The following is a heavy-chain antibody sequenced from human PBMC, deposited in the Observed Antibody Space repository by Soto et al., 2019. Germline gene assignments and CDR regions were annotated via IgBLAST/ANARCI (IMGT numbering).Heavy chain of an antibody. CDR1: GFTFSSYA. J-gene: IGHJ4*02. Sequence: PGGSLRLSCAASGFTFSSYAMSWVRQAPGKGLEWVSAISGSGGSTYYADSVKGRFTISRDNSKNTLYLQMNSLRAEDTAVYYCANAEDIVVVVAATTAVYWGQGTLVTVSS. D-gene: IGHD2-15*01. CDR2: ISGSGGST. V-gene: IGHV3-23*01. CDR3: ANAEDIVVVVAATTAVY.